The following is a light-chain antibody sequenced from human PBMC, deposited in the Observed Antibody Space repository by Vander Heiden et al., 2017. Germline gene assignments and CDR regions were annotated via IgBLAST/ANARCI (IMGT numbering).Light chain of an antibody. CDR1: QNIDMY. CDR2: SAS. CDR3: QQSYTIPRA. J-gene: IGKJ1*01. V-gene: IGKV1-39*01. Sequence: DIQMTQSPSSLSAPVADRLTISCRTSQNIDMYLNWYQQNPGKAPKLLIYSASSLQSGVPSRFSGSGSGTDFTLTISSLQPEDFATYYCQQSYTIPRAFGQGTQVEI.